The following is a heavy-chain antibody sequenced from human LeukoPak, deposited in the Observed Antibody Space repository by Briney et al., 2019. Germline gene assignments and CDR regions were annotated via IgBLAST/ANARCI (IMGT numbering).Heavy chain of an antibody. CDR3: ARGEATLDY. CDR2: IFSSGST. V-gene: IGHV4-4*07. CDR1: GDSISSHY. J-gene: IGHJ4*02. Sequence: SETLSLTCTVSGDSISSHYWIWIRQPAGKGLEWIGRIFSSGSTNYNPSLKSRVTMSVDTSKNQFSLKLNSVTAADTAVYYCARGEATLDYWGQGTLVTVSS.